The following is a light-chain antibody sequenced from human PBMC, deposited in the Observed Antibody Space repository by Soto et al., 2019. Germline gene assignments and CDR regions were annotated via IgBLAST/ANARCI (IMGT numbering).Light chain of an antibody. CDR1: QSISSW. CDR3: QHRNNWPLT. V-gene: IGKV1-5*01. Sequence: DIQMTQSPSSLSASVGDRVAITCRASQSISSWLAWYQQKPGKAPKLLIYDASSLESGVPSRFSGSGSGTEFTLTISSLEPEDFAVYYCQHRNNWPLTFGGGTKVDIK. J-gene: IGKJ4*01. CDR2: DAS.